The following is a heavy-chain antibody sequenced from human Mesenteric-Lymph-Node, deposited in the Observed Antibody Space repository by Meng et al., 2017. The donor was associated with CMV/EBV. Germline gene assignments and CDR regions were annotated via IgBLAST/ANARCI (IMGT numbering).Heavy chain of an antibody. J-gene: IGHJ3*02. CDR1: GFTFSGSA. D-gene: IGHD4-23*01. V-gene: IGHV3-73*01. CDR2: IRSKANSYAT. Sequence: GESLKISCAASGFTFSGSAMHWVRQASGKGLEWVGRIRSKANSYATAYAASVKGRFTISRDDSKNTAYLQMNSLKTEDMAVYYCARAGNSEEADAFDIWGQGTMVTVSS. CDR3: ARAGNSEEADAFDI.